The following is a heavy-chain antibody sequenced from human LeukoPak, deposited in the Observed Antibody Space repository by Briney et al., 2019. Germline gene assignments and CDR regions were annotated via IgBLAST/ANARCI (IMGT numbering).Heavy chain of an antibody. CDR2: SKSKNNGDIT. V-gene: IGHV3-15*01. Sequence: KPGGSLLLSGAASGFIFSSAWMSGVRPAPGKGVEGVGLSKSKNNGDITDYAAPVKNRFTISREDSKNTMKLQMDSLKTDDTAVYYCAREGVGGGAFDIWGQGTMVTVSA. J-gene: IGHJ3*02. CDR3: AREGVGGGAFDI. D-gene: IGHD3-10*01. CDR1: GFIFSSAW.